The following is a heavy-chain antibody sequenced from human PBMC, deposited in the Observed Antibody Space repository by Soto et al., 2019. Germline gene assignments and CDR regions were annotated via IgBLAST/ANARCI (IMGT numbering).Heavy chain of an antibody. Sequence: QVQLVQSGAEVKQPGASLKVSCRASGYTFTSYYMHWLRQAPGQGLEWLGVINTSAGSTTYAQRFQGRVTRTKDTSMNTVYMELNSLRSEDAAMYYCAREGLISVVTRFYYGMGVWGQGTTVTVSS. J-gene: IGHJ6*02. D-gene: IGHD2-15*01. CDR3: AREGLISVVTRFYYGMGV. CDR1: GYTFTSYY. V-gene: IGHV1-46*01. CDR2: INTSAGST.